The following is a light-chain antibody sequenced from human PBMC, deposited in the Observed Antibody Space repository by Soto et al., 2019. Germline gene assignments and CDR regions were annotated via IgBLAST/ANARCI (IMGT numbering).Light chain of an antibody. V-gene: IGKV1-9*01. CDR1: QGIRTY. Sequence: DIPLTQSPFFLSASVGDRVTITCRASQGIRTYLAWYQQRPGKAPELLIYGASTLRTGVASRFSGSGSGTEFTLTVSSLQPEDFAIYFCQQLNIFPPLFTCGPGTKVDIK. J-gene: IGKJ3*01. CDR3: QQLNIFPPLFT. CDR2: GAS.